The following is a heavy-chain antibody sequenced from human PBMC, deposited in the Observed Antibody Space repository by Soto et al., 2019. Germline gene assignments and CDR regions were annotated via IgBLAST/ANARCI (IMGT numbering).Heavy chain of an antibody. D-gene: IGHD5-18*01. CDR2: ISAYNGNT. CDR1: GYTFTSYG. V-gene: IGHV1-18*01. J-gene: IGHJ4*02. CDR3: ARETMDTAMVGGGPYYFDF. Sequence: QVQLVQSGAEVKKPGASVKVSCKASGYTFTSYGINWVRQAPGQGLEWMGWISAYNGNTNYAQKLQGRVTMTTDTSNSTAYIELSSLRSDDTAVYYCARETMDTAMVGGGPYYFDFWGQGTLVTVSS.